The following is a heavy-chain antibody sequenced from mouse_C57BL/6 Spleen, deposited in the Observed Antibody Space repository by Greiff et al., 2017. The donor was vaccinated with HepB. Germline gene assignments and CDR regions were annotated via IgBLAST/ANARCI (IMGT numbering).Heavy chain of an antibody. CDR1: GFTFSSYA. V-gene: IGHV5-4*01. J-gene: IGHJ3*01. Sequence: EVQGVESGGGLVKPGGSLKLSCAASGFTFSSYAMSWVRQTPEKRLEWVATISDGGSYTYYPDNVKGRFTISRDNANNTLYLQMSHLESEDTAMYYCATRCGSSSWGFAYWGQGTLVTVSA. D-gene: IGHD1-1*01. CDR3: ATRCGSSSWGFAY. CDR2: ISDGGSYT.